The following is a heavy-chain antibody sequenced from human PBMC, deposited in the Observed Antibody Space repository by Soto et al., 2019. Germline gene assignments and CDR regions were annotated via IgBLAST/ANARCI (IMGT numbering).Heavy chain of an antibody. CDR1: GFTFSSYA. Sequence: EQLVESGGGVVQPGRSLRLSCRVSGFTFSSYAMSWVRQAPGKGLEWVSAISGSGTSTYYADSVKGRFTISRDNSKNTLYLQMNSLRAEDAAVYYCAKSSRSDIGAQDYWGQGTLVTVSS. D-gene: IGHD3-16*01. V-gene: IGHV3-23*04. CDR3: AKSSRSDIGAQDY. J-gene: IGHJ4*02. CDR2: ISGSGTST.